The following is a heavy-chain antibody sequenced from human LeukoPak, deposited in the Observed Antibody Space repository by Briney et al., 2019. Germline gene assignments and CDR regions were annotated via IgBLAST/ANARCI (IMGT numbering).Heavy chain of an antibody. Sequence: SETLSLTCTVSGGSISSYYWSWIRQPPGKGLEWIGYIYYSGSTNYDPSLKSRVTISVDTSKNQFSLKLSSVTAADTAVYYCARDSGGPRDYYYGMDVWGQGTTVTVSS. V-gene: IGHV4-59*01. CDR1: GGSISSYY. CDR2: IYYSGST. J-gene: IGHJ6*02. D-gene: IGHD3-10*01. CDR3: ARDSGGPRDYYYGMDV.